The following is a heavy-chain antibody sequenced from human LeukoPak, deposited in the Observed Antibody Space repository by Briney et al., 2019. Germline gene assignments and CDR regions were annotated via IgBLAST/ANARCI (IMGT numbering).Heavy chain of an antibody. J-gene: IGHJ3*02. CDR2: IYYSGST. CDR1: GGSISSYY. CDR3: ARGGGIAAAGTEEGDNDAFDI. Sequence: SETLSLTCTVSGGSISSYYWGWIRQPPGKGLEWIGSIYYSGSTYYNPSLKSRVTISVDTSKNQFSLKLGSVTAADTAVYYCARGGGIAAAGTEEGDNDAFDIWGQGTMVTVSS. V-gene: IGHV4-39*07. D-gene: IGHD6-13*01.